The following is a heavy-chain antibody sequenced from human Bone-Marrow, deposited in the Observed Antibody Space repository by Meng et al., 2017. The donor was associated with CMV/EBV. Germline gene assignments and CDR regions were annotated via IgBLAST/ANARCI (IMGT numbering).Heavy chain of an antibody. J-gene: IGHJ4*02. CDR2: ISGSGTST. V-gene: IGHV3-23*01. CDR3: ARVMAAHALQQYYFDY. D-gene: IGHD5-18*01. CDR1: GFTFKNYG. Sequence: GESLKISCAASGFTFKNYGMHWVRQAPGKGLEWVSAISGSGTSTYYADSVKGRFTIARDNSKNTLYLQMNSLRAEDTAVYYCARVMAAHALQQYYFDYWGQGTRVTGSS.